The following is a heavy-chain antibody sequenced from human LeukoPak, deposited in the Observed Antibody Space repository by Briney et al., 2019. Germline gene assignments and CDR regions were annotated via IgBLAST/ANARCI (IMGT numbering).Heavy chain of an antibody. J-gene: IGHJ4*02. CDR2: IYSGGSA. CDR1: GFTVSSNY. CDR3: ASSGYTYGPFDY. D-gene: IGHD5-18*01. Sequence: PGGSLRLSCAASGFTVSSNYMSWVRQAPGKGLEWVSMIYSGGSAYYADSVKGRFTISRDNSKNTLYLQMNSLRAEDTAVYYCASSGYTYGPFDYWGQGTLVTVSS. V-gene: IGHV3-53*01.